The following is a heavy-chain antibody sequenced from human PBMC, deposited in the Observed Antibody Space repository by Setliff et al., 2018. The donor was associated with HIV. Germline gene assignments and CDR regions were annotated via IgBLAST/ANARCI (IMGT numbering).Heavy chain of an antibody. CDR2: IYYSGTT. V-gene: IGHV4-34*01. CDR1: GGSFSGYY. J-gene: IGHJ4*02. CDR3: ARGSHGTSWTDY. D-gene: IGHD6-13*01. Sequence: KPSETLSLTCAVYGGSFSGYYWGWIRQTPGKGLEWIGSIYYSGTTYYNPSLKSRVTMSVDTSTSRLSLKVHSVTAADTAMYYCARGSHGTSWTDYWGQGTLVTVSS.